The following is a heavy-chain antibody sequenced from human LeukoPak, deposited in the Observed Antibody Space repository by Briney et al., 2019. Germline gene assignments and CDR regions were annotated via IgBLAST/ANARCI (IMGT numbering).Heavy chain of an antibody. Sequence: GRSLRLSCAASGFTFSSYGMHWVRQAPGKGLEWVAVIWYDGSNKYYADSVKGRFTISRDNSKNTLYLQMNSLRAEDTAVYYCARDRGGLQFDYWGQGTLVTVSS. CDR2: IWYDGSNK. J-gene: IGHJ4*02. CDR3: ARDRGGLQFDY. CDR1: GFTFSSYG. V-gene: IGHV3-33*01. D-gene: IGHD2-15*01.